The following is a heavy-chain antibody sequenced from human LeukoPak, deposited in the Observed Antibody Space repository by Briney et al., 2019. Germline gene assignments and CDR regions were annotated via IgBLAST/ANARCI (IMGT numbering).Heavy chain of an antibody. Sequence: PGRSLRLSCAASGFTFSNYGMHWVRQAPGKGLEWVAVISDDADRENYGDSVKGRFSISRDNSRNTLFLQMNSLRAEDTAVYFCAKPTRGSGNSFLIDFWGQGTLVTVSS. CDR2: ISDDADRE. D-gene: IGHD4-23*01. CDR1: GFTFSNYG. CDR3: AKPTRGSGNSFLIDF. J-gene: IGHJ4*02. V-gene: IGHV3-30*18.